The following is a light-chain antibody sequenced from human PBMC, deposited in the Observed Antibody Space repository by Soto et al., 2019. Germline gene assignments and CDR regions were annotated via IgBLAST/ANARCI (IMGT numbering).Light chain of an antibody. Sequence: QSALTQPASVSGSPGQSITISCTGTSSDIGAYNYVSWYQQHPGKAPRLLIYDVSDRPPGVSTRFSGSKSGNTASLTISGLQAEDEADYYCSSYTRSSSLVFGGGTQLTVL. V-gene: IGLV2-14*03. CDR3: SSYTRSSSLV. J-gene: IGLJ2*01. CDR1: SSDIGAYNY. CDR2: DVS.